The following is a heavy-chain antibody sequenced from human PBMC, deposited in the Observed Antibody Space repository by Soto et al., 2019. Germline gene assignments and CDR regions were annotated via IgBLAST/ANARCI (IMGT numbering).Heavy chain of an antibody. CDR3: AKTLGYSSSSRYYYYGMDV. CDR2: ISGSGGST. J-gene: IGHJ6*02. CDR1: GFTFSSYA. D-gene: IGHD6-6*01. Sequence: GGSLRLSCAASGFTFSSYAMSWVRQAPGKGLEWVSAISGSGGSTYYADSVKGRFTISRDNSKNTLYLQMNSLRAEDTAVYYYAKTLGYSSSSRYYYYGMDVWGQGTTVTVSS. V-gene: IGHV3-23*01.